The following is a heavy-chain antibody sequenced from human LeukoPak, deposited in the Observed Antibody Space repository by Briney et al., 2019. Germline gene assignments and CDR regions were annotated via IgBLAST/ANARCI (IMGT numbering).Heavy chain of an antibody. CDR3: TTGPSYGYEW. D-gene: IGHD3-16*01. CDR1: GMSFTNHW. V-gene: IGHV3-74*01. Sequence: GGSLRLSCAASGMSFTNHWMHWVRQIPGKGLVWVSLIKTDGRTTIYADSVKGRFTISRDNGKSTLYLQMNSLRAEDTAIYYCTTGPSYGYEWWGQGTVVTVSS. CDR2: IKTDGRTT. J-gene: IGHJ4*02.